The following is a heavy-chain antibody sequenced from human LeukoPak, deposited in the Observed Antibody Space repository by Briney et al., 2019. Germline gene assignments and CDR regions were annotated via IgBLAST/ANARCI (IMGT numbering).Heavy chain of an antibody. CDR2: ISSSGSTI. CDR1: GFTFSDYY. D-gene: IGHD2-8*01. J-gene: IGHJ4*02. Sequence: GGSLRLSCAASGFTFSDYYMSWIRQAPGKGLEWVSYISSSGSTIYYADPVKGRFTISRDNAKNSLYLQMNSLRAEDTAVYYCATHCTNGVCYTDYWGQGTLVTVSS. CDR3: ATHCTNGVCYTDY. V-gene: IGHV3-11*01.